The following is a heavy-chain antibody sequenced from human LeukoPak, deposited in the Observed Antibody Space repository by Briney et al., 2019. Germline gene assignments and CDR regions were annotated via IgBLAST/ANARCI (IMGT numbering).Heavy chain of an antibody. Sequence: SETLSLTCGVSGNSISRGYYWAWIRQPPGKGLEWIGTIYHIGSTYYNPSLESRVTISVDTSKNEFSLNLNSVTAADTAVYYCARAGWIITSGIDYWGQGALVTVSS. CDR1: GNSISRGYY. V-gene: IGHV4-38-2*01. J-gene: IGHJ4*02. D-gene: IGHD1-20*01. CDR2: IYHIGST. CDR3: ARAGWIITSGIDY.